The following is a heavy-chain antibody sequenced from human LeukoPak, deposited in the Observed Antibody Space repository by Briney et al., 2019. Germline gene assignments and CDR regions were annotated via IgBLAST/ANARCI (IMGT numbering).Heavy chain of an antibody. Sequence: PGGSLRLSCAASGFTFSNAWMSWVRQAPGKGLGWVSVIYSGGSTYYADSVKGRFTISRDNSKNTLYLQMNSLRAEDTAVYYCARVTICSGGSCYPQDDYWGQGTLVTVSS. CDR3: ARVTICSGGSCYPQDDY. J-gene: IGHJ4*02. CDR2: IYSGGST. V-gene: IGHV3-53*01. D-gene: IGHD2-15*01. CDR1: GFTFSNAW.